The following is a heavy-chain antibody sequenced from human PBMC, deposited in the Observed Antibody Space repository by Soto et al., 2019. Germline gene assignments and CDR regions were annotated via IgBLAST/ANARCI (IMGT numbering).Heavy chain of an antibody. CDR1: GFSLSTSGMC. J-gene: IGHJ6*02. D-gene: IGHD3-16*01. V-gene: IGHV2-70*01. CDR2: IDWDDDK. CDR3: ARIRSTVGGYYYYGMDV. Sequence: SGPTLVNPTQTLTLTCTFSGFSLSTSGMCVSWIRQPPGKALEWLALIDWDDDKYYSTSLKTRLTISKDTSKNQVVLTMTNMDPVDTASYYCARIRSTVGGYYYYGMDVWGQGTTVTVS.